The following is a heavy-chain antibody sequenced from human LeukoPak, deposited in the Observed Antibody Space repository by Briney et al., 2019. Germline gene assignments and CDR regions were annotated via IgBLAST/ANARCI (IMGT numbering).Heavy chain of an antibody. Sequence: GGSLRLSCAASGFTFSSYWMRWVRQASGKGLEWVANIKQDGSEKNYVDSVKGRFTISRDNAKNSLYLQMNSLRAEDTAVYYCASGLELDYWGQGTLVTVSS. V-gene: IGHV3-7*03. CDR1: GFTFSSYW. CDR3: ASGLELDY. CDR2: IKQDGSEK. J-gene: IGHJ4*02.